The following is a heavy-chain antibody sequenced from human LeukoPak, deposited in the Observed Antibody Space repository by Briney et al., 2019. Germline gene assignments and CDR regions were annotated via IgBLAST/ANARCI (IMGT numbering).Heavy chain of an antibody. CDR1: GYTFTGYY. V-gene: IGHV1-2*02. D-gene: IGHD3-22*01. Sequence: ASAKVSCKASGYTFTGYYMHWVRQAPGQGLEWMGWINPNSGGTNYAQKFQGRVTMTRDTSISTAYMELSRLRSDDTAVYYCARDRSITMIVVVTDGMDVWGQGTTVTVSS. J-gene: IGHJ6*02. CDR2: INPNSGGT. CDR3: ARDRSITMIVVVTDGMDV.